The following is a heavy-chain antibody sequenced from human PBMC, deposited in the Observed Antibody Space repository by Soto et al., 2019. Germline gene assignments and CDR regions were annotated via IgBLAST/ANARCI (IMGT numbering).Heavy chain of an antibody. Sequence: QVQLQESGPGLVKPSETLSLTCTVSGGAISGYYWTWIRQSAGKGLEWIGRIYSSGGTKYNPSLQSRVTMSLDTSKNQFSLRLTSVTAADTAVYYCERGQRFSDSFDPWGQGTLVTVSS. J-gene: IGHJ5*02. CDR1: GGAISGYY. V-gene: IGHV4-4*07. CDR3: ERGQRFSDSFDP. D-gene: IGHD3-3*01. CDR2: IYSSGGT.